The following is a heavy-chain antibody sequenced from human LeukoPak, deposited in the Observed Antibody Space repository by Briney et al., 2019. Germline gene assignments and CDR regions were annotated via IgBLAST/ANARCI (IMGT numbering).Heavy chain of an antibody. V-gene: IGHV3-30*02. CDR1: GFTFSTYG. Sequence: GGSLRLSCAASGFTFSTYGMHWVRQAPGKGLEWVAFIRYDGNNKYYADSVKGRFTISRDNAKNSLYLQMNSLRAENTAVYYCARDDLDYDILTGYRHFDYWGQGALVTVSS. CDR2: IRYDGNNK. CDR3: ARDDLDYDILTGYRHFDY. J-gene: IGHJ4*02. D-gene: IGHD3-9*01.